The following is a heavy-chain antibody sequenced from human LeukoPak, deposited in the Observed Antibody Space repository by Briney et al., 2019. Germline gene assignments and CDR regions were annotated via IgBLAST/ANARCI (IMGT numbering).Heavy chain of an antibody. CDR1: GYTFTSYG. CDR3: ARDLGELEWSYYFDY. CDR2: ISAYNGNT. Sequence: ASVKVSCKASGYTFTSYGISWVRQAPGQGLEWMGWISAYNGNTNYAQKLQGRVTMTTDTSTSTAYMELRSLRSDDTAVSYCARDLGELEWSYYFDYWGQGTLVTVSS. V-gene: IGHV1-18*01. J-gene: IGHJ4*02. D-gene: IGHD1-1*01.